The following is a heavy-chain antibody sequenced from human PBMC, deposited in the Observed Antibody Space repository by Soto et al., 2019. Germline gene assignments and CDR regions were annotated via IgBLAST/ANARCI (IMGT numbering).Heavy chain of an antibody. CDR2: IYHSGST. V-gene: IGHV4-30-2*02. CDR3: ARPHGGSSGWDNWFDP. CDR1: GGSISSGGYS. J-gene: IGHJ5*02. D-gene: IGHD6-25*01. Sequence: SETLSLTCAVSGGSISSGGYSWSWIRQPPGKGLEWIGYIYHSGSTYYNPSLKSRVTISVDRSKNQFSLKLSSVTAADTAVYYCARPHGGSSGWDNWFDPWGQGNLVTVSS.